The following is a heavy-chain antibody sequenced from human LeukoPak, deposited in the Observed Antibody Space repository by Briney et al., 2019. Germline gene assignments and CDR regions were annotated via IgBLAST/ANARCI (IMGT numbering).Heavy chain of an antibody. CDR1: GFTFSNYM. D-gene: IGHD1-26*01. J-gene: IGHJ4*02. CDR3: ARDGTGGSYYHDY. CDR2: IKSDGITI. V-gene: IGHV3-74*01. Sequence: GGSLRLSCAASGFTFSNYMMHWVRQAPGKGLVWVSRIKSDGITITYADSVKGRFTISRDNSKNTLYLQMNSLRAEDTAVYYCARDGTGGSYYHDYWGQGTLVTVSS.